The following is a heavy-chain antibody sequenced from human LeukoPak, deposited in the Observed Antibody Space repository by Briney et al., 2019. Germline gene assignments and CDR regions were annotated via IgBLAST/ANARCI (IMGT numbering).Heavy chain of an antibody. D-gene: IGHD2-2*01. CDR2: INHSGST. CDR3: ARVLRSPAAISRVVYYGMDV. V-gene: IGHV4-34*01. CDR1: GGSFSGYY. Sequence: SETLCLTCAVSGGSFSGYYWSWIRQPPGKGLEWIGEINHSGSTNYNPSLKSRVTISVDTSKNQFSLKLSSVTAADTAVYYCARVLRSPAAISRVVYYGMDVWGKGTTVTVSS. J-gene: IGHJ6*04.